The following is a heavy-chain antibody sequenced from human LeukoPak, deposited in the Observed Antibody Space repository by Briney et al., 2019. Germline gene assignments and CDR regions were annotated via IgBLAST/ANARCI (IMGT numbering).Heavy chain of an antibody. CDR3: ARDLDCSSTSCYDY. Sequence: ALVKVSCKASGYTFTSYGISWVRQAPGQGLEWMGWISAYNGNTNYAQKLQGRVTMTTDTSTSTAYMELRSLRSDDTAVYYCARDLDCSSTSCYDYWGQGTLVTVSS. CDR1: GYTFTSYG. J-gene: IGHJ4*02. D-gene: IGHD2-2*01. CDR2: ISAYNGNT. V-gene: IGHV1-18*01.